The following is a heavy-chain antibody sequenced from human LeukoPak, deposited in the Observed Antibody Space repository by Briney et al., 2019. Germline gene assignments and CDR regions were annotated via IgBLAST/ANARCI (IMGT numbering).Heavy chain of an antibody. D-gene: IGHD4-23*01. CDR1: GYTFTADY. Sequence: GTSVNVSCKTSGYTFTADYMHWVRQAPGQGLEWMGWINPDNGGTNYARKFQGRVTMTRDTSISTAYMELSRLTSDDTAVYYCARGGYGGKPPADSWGQGTLVTVSS. V-gene: IGHV1-2*02. CDR3: ARGGYGGKPPADS. J-gene: IGHJ4*02. CDR2: INPDNGGT.